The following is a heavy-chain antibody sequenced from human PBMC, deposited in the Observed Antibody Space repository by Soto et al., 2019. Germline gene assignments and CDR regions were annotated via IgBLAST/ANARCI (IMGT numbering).Heavy chain of an antibody. D-gene: IGHD3-9*01. CDR1: GGSFSSGDYY. V-gene: IGHV4-30-4*01. CDR2: IHYSGAT. CDR3: ARAYLRYFDWFDY. Sequence: QVQLQESGPGLVKPSQTLSLTCTVSGGSFSSGDYYWSWIRQPPGKGLEWIGYIHYSGATYYNPSLKSRVSISVDTSKNQFSLKLPSVTAADTAVYYCARAYLRYFDWFDYWGQGTLVTVSS. J-gene: IGHJ4*02.